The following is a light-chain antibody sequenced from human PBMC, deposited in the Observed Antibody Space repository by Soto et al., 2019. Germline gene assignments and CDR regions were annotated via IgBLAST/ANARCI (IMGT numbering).Light chain of an antibody. CDR3: SAYRTYRTLEG. V-gene: IGLV2-14*03. CDR2: DVN. Sequence: QSVLTQPASVSGSPGQSITISCSGSSSDFGGYNYVSWYQHHPGIAPKLILYDVNYRPSGVSNRFSGSKSGNTASLTISGLQVVDDAHYYCSAYRTYRTLEGFGTGTKVTVL. J-gene: IGLJ1*01. CDR1: SSDFGGYNY.